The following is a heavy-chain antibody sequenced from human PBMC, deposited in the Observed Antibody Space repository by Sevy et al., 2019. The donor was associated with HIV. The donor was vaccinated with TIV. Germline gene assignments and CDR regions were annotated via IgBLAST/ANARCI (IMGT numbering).Heavy chain of an antibody. CDR3: ARTPGSGWYVGNWFDP. CDR1: GFTFSSYG. Sequence: GGSLRLSCAASGFTFSSYGRHWVRQAPGKGLEWVAVIWYDGSNKYYADSVKGRFTISRDNSKNTLYLQMNSLRAEDTAVYYCARTPGSGWYVGNWFDPWGQGTLVTVSS. J-gene: IGHJ5*02. CDR2: IWYDGSNK. V-gene: IGHV3-33*01. D-gene: IGHD6-19*01.